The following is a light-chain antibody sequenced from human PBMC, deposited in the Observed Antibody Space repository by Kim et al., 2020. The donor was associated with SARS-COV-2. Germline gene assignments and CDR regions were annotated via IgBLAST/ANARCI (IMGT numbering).Light chain of an antibody. J-gene: IGLJ2*01. CDR3: QAWDSNTAL. CDR2: QDT. Sequence: SYELTQPPSVSVSPGQTASISCSGDKLGDKYACWYQQKPGQSPVLVIYQDTKRPSGIPERFSGSNSGNTATLTISGTQAMDEADYYCQAWDSNTALFGGG. CDR1: KLGDKY. V-gene: IGLV3-1*01.